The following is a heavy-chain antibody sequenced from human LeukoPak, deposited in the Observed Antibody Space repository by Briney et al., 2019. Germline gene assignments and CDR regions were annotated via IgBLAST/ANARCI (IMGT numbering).Heavy chain of an antibody. J-gene: IGHJ4*02. CDR3: AKDVGGSYYYYFDY. V-gene: IGHV3-30*18. CDR2: ISYDGSNK. CDR1: GFTFSSYG. Sequence: PGGSLRLSCAASGFTFSSYGMHWVRQAPGKGLEWVAVISYDGSNKCYADSVKGRFTISRDNSKNTLYLQMNSLRAEDTAVYYCAKDVGGSYYYYFDYWGQGTLVTVSS. D-gene: IGHD1-26*01.